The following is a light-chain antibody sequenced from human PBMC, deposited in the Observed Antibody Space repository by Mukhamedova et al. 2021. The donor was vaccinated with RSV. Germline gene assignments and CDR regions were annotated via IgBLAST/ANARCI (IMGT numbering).Light chain of an antibody. V-gene: IGKV1-5*03. J-gene: IGKJ2*03. CDR2: RAT. CDR3: QHHNRYPYS. Sequence: WYQRRVHGKAPKLLIYRATSLQSGVPSRFSGSGSGTEFSLTISSLQADDFATYYCQHHNRYPYSFRQGTKLEIK.